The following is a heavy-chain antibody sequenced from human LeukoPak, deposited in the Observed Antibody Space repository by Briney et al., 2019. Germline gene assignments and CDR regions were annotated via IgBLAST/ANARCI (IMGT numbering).Heavy chain of an antibody. Sequence: SETLSLTCAVYGGSFSGYYWSWIRQPPGKGLEWIGSIYYSGSTYYNPSLKSRVTISVDTSKNQFSLKLSSVTAADTAVYYCARLGYYDSSGLTSWGQGTLVTVSS. J-gene: IGHJ4*02. CDR1: GGSFSGYY. D-gene: IGHD3-22*01. CDR3: ARLGYYDSSGLTS. CDR2: IYYSGST. V-gene: IGHV4-34*01.